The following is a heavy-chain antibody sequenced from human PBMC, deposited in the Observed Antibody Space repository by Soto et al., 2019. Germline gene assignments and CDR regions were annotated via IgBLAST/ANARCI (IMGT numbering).Heavy chain of an antibody. Sequence: GGSLRLSCTASGFTFGDYAMSWFRQAPGKGLEWVGFIRSKAYGGTTEYAASVKGRFTISRDDSKSIAYLQMNSLKTEDTAVYYCTRVGGYIWGSYFVLDYWGQGTLVTVSS. CDR3: TRVGGYIWGSYFVLDY. J-gene: IGHJ4*02. CDR1: GFTFGDYA. CDR2: IRSKAYGGTT. D-gene: IGHD3-16*01. V-gene: IGHV3-49*03.